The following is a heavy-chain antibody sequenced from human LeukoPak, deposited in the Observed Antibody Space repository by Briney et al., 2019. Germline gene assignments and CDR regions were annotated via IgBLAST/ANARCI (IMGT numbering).Heavy chain of an antibody. Sequence: GGSLRLSCAASGFIFTNYFMSWVRQAPGKGLEWVSYISSSGSTIYYADSVKGRFTISRDNAKNSLYLQMNSLRAEDTAVYYCARETLNAFDIWGQGTMVTVSS. CDR3: ARETLNAFDI. CDR2: ISSSGSTI. CDR1: GFIFTNYF. V-gene: IGHV3-11*01. J-gene: IGHJ3*02.